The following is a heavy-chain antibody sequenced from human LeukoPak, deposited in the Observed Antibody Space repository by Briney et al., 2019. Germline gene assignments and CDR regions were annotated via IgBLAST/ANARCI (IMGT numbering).Heavy chain of an antibody. Sequence: SETLSLTCAVSGGSISSSNWWSWVRPPPGKGLEWIGEVYHSGSTNYNPSLKSRVTISVDKSKNQFSLKLSSVTAADTAVYYCARDYCTSTSCHFDYWGQGTLVTVSS. D-gene: IGHD2-2*01. J-gene: IGHJ4*02. CDR2: VYHSGST. CDR3: ARDYCTSTSCHFDY. V-gene: IGHV4-4*02. CDR1: GGSISSSNW.